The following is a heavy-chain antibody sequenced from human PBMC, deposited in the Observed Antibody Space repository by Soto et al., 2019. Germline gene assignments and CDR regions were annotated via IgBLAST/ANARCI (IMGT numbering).Heavy chain of an antibody. D-gene: IGHD3-10*01. J-gene: IGHJ4*02. Sequence: QVQLVQSGAEVKKPGASVKVSCKASGYTFTSYAMHWVRQAPGQRLEWMGWINAGNGNTKYSQKFQGRVTITRDTXAXTXXMELSRRRYEDTAVYYCARDATYYYGAGSYFPLGYWGQGTLVPVSS. V-gene: IGHV1-3*01. CDR2: INAGNGNT. CDR1: GYTFTSYA. CDR3: ARDATYYYGAGSYFPLGY.